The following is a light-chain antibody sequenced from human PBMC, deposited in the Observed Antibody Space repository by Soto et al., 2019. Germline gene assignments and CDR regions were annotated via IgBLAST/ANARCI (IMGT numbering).Light chain of an antibody. J-gene: IGKJ1*01. V-gene: IGKV1-39*01. Sequence: DIQMTQSPSTLSASVGDRVTITCRASQSISSYLHWYQQKPGKAPKLLIYAASSLQSGVPSRFSGSGSGTDFTLTISSLQPEDFATYYCQQSYSTPPTFGQGTKVHIK. CDR2: AAS. CDR3: QQSYSTPPT. CDR1: QSISSY.